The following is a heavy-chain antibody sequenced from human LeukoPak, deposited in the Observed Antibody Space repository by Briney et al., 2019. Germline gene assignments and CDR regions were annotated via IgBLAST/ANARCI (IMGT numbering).Heavy chain of an antibody. CDR1: GYTFTGHY. D-gene: IGHD2-2*01. Sequence: GASVKVFCKASGYTFTGHYMHWVRQAPGQGLEWMGWINPNSGGTNYAQKFQGRVTMTRDTSISTAYMELSRLRSDDTAVYYCARSTRRLGYCSSTSCYGGDFWGQGTLVTVSS. CDR3: ARSTRRLGYCSSTSCYGGDF. CDR2: INPNSGGT. J-gene: IGHJ4*02. V-gene: IGHV1-2*02.